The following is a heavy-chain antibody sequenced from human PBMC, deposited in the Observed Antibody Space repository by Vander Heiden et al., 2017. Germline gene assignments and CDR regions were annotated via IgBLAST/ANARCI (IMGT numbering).Heavy chain of an antibody. CDR3: ARGWANDWDFWYFDL. CDR2: IFSSGTP. J-gene: IGHJ2*01. V-gene: IGHV4-59*11. CDR1: GGSMSGHY. D-gene: IGHD2-21*01. Sequence: QVHPQESGPGLVKPSETLSLTCTVSGGSMSGHYWSWIRQPPGKGLDWLGYIFSSGTPNYHPSVESRVTISLDRSKNRFSLKLNSVTAADTAVYYCARGWANDWDFWYFDLWGRGTLITVSS.